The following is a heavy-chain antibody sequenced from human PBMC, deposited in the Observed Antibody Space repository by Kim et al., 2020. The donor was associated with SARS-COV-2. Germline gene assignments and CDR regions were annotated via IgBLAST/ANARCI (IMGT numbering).Heavy chain of an antibody. J-gene: IGHJ5*02. Sequence: NSTPSLKSRVTISVDTSKNQFSLKLSSVTAADTAVYYCARHSSPTAKVDPWGQGTLVTVSS. CDR3: ARHSSPTAKVDP. V-gene: IGHV4-59*08. D-gene: IGHD2-21*02.